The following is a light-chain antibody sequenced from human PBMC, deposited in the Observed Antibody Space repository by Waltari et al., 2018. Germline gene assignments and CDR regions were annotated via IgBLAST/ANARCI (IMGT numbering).Light chain of an antibody. CDR2: DAS. CDR1: QSVTTY. CDR3: QQYRSLPIT. Sequence: EIDLTQSQPTLVFSPGDTATLSCRSSQSVTTYLAWYQQKPGQAPRLLIYDASNRATGIPDRFSASGSGTDFTLTISRLEPEDFAVYYCQQYRSLPITFGQGTRLEIK. J-gene: IGKJ5*01. V-gene: IGKV3-11*01.